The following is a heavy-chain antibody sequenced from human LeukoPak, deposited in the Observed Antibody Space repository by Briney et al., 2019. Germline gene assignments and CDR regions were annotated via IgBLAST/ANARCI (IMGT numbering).Heavy chain of an antibody. J-gene: IGHJ6*02. D-gene: IGHD3-9*01. CDR3: AKGTSGRTYDILTGYGHGMDV. CDR1: GFTFSSYA. V-gene: IGHV3-23*01. CDR2: ISGGGGST. Sequence: TGGSLRLSCAASGFTFSSYAMSWVRQAPGKGLEWVSAISGGGGSTYYADSVKGRFTISRDNSKNTLYLQMNSLRAEDTAVYYCAKGTSGRTYDILTGYGHGMDVWGQGTTVTVSS.